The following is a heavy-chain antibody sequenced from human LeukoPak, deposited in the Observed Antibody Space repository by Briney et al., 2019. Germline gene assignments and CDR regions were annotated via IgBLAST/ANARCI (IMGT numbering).Heavy chain of an antibody. CDR3: ARTITMATIFGGFDY. Sequence: GRSLRLSCAASGFTFSSYAMHWVRQAPGKGLEWVAVISYDGSNKYYADSVKGRFTISRDNSKNTLYLQMNSLRAEDTAVYYCARTITMATIFGGFDYWGQGTLVTVSS. J-gene: IGHJ4*02. CDR2: ISYDGSNK. V-gene: IGHV3-30*01. D-gene: IGHD5-24*01. CDR1: GFTFSSYA.